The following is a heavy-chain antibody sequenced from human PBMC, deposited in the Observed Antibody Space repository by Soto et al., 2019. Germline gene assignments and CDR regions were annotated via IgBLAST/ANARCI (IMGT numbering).Heavy chain of an antibody. V-gene: IGHV3-48*01. D-gene: IGHD3-22*01. CDR2: ISGSGGTI. CDR1: GFTLSSYS. CDR3: AKVHTPYYYDSRAGAFDI. Sequence: SLRLSCAASGFTLSSYSMHWVRQAPGKGLGWGSYISGSGGTIYYADFVKGRLTISRDNAKNTLYVQMNSLRAEDTAVYYCAKVHTPYYYDSRAGAFDIWGQGTMVTVSS. J-gene: IGHJ3*02.